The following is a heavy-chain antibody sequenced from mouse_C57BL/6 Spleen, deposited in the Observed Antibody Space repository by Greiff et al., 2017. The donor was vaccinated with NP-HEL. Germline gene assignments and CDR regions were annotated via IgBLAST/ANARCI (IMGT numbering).Heavy chain of an antibody. D-gene: IGHD2-4*01. Sequence: QVQLQQPGAELVKPGASVKLSCKASGYTFTSYWMHWVKQRPGQGLEWIGMIHPNSGSTNYNEKFKSKATLTVDKSSSTAYMQLSSLTSEDSAVYDCASWVYDYDLYYFDYWGQGTTLTVSS. CDR3: ASWVYDYDLYYFDY. V-gene: IGHV1-64*01. CDR1: GYTFTSYW. CDR2: IHPNSGST. J-gene: IGHJ2*01.